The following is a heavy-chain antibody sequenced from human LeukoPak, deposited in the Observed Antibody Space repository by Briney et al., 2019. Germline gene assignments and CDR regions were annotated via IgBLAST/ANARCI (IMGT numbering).Heavy chain of an antibody. CDR1: GFTFSSYW. J-gene: IGHJ4*02. CDR3: ARDILGYCSSTSCYTPPYYFDY. CDR2: IKQDGSEK. D-gene: IGHD2-2*02. V-gene: IGHV3-7*01. Sequence: GGSLRLSCAASGFTFSSYWMSWVRQAPGKGLERVANIKQDGSEKYYVDSVKGRFTISRDNAKNSLYLQMNSLRAEDTAVYYCARDILGYCSSTSCYTPPYYFDYWGQGTLVTVSS.